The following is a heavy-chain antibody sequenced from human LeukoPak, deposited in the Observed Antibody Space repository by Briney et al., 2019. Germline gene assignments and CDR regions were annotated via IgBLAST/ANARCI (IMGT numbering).Heavy chain of an antibody. CDR3: AKGAASRGYTYVAN. CDR1: AFTFRPYA. D-gene: IGHD5-18*01. J-gene: IGHJ4*02. CDR2: VSGSGGST. Sequence: GGSLRLSCAASAFTFRPYAMIWVRQAPGKGLEWVSTVSGSGGSTYYADSVKGRFTISRDNSNNTLYLEMNSLRAEDTAVYYWAKGAASRGYTYVANWGQGTLVTVSS. V-gene: IGHV3-23*01.